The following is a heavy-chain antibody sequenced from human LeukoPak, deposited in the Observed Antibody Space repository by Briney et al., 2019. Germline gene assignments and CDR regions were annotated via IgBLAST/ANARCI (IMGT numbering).Heavy chain of an antibody. Sequence: SETLSLTCTVSGVSISSYYRSWIRQPPGKGLEWIGYIYYSGSTNYNPSLKSRVTISVDTSKNQFSLKLSSVTAADTAVYYCARDPVRLGAVDIWGEGTMVTVSS. CDR3: ARDPVRLGAVDI. CDR1: GVSISSYY. V-gene: IGHV4-59*01. J-gene: IGHJ3*02. D-gene: IGHD1-1*01. CDR2: IYYSGST.